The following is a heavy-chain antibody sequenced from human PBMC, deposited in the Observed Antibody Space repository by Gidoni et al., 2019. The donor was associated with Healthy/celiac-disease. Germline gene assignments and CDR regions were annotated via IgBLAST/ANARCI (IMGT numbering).Heavy chain of an antibody. Sequence: QVQLQESGPGLVKPSQTLSLTCTVSAGSISSGSYYWRWIRPPAGKGLEWIGRIYTSGSTNYNPSLKSRVTISVDTSKNQFSLKLSSVTAADTAVYYCARGGVVVVAATYYYYYGMDVWGQGTTVTVSS. CDR3: ARGGVVVVAATYYYYYGMDV. D-gene: IGHD2-15*01. CDR2: IYTSGST. J-gene: IGHJ6*02. CDR1: AGSISSGSYY. V-gene: IGHV4-61*02.